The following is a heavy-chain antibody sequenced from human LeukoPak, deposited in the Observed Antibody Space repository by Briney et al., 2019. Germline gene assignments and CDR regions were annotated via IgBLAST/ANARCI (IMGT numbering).Heavy chain of an antibody. CDR2: IHYTGST. CDR3: GRGELLYDY. CDR1: GGSISSGDNY. Sequence: PSETLSLTCTVSGGSISSGDNYWSWIRQPPGKGLEWIGYIHYTGSTYYNPSLKSRVTISVDTSKNHFSLRLSSVTAADTAVYYCGRGELLYDYWGQGTLVTVSS. D-gene: IGHD2-15*01. J-gene: IGHJ4*02. V-gene: IGHV4-30-4*01.